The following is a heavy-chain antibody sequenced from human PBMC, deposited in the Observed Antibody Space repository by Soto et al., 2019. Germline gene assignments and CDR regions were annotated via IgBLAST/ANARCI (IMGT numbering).Heavy chain of an antibody. CDR3: ARDRDYCSGSSCFRYFDY. CDR1: GFTFSTYS. CDR2: ITSSDGYI. V-gene: IGHV3-21*01. Sequence: GGSLRLSCAASGFTFSTYSMNWVRQAPGKGLEWVSSITSSDGYIHYTDSVKGRFTISRDNAKNSLYLQMNSLRAEDTAVYYCARDRDYCSGSSCFRYFDYWGQGTLGTVS. D-gene: IGHD2-2*01. J-gene: IGHJ4*02.